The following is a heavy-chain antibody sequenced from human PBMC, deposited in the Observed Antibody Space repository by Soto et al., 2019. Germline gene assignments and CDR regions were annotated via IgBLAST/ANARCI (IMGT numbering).Heavy chain of an antibody. D-gene: IGHD3-10*01. CDR2: INHSGST. CDR1: GGSFSGYY. V-gene: IGHV4-34*01. J-gene: IGHJ5*02. Sequence: SETLSLTCAVYGGSFSGYYWSWIRQPPGKGLEWIGEINHSGSTNYNPSLKSRVTISVDTSKNQFSLKLSSVTAADTAVYYCARYGSGSSTPAKYNWFDPWGQGTLVTVSS. CDR3: ARYGSGSSTPAKYNWFDP.